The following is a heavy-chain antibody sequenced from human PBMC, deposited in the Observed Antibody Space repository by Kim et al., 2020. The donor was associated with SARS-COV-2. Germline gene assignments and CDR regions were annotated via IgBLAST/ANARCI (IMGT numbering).Heavy chain of an antibody. V-gene: IGHV3-23*01. CDR3: AKRYTAMVTSYYYYYYGMDV. CDR1: GFTFSSYA. J-gene: IGHJ6*02. CDR2: ISGSGGST. D-gene: IGHD5-18*01. Sequence: GGSLRLSCAASGFTFSSYAMSWVRQAPGKGLEWVSAISGSGGSTYYADSVKGRFTISRDNSKNTLYLQRNSLRAEDTAVYYCAKRYTAMVTSYYYYYYGMDVWGQGTTVTVSS.